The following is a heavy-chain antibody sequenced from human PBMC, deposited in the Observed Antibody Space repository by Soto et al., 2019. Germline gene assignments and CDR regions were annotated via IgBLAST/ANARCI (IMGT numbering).Heavy chain of an antibody. V-gene: IGHV1-3*01. D-gene: IGHD3-9*01. J-gene: IGHJ6*02. Sequence: GASVKVSCKASGYTFTIYAMHWVRQAPGQRLEWMGWINAGNGNTKYSQKFQGRVTITRDTSASTAYMELSSLGSEDTAVYYCARSLRYFDWLVYYYGVDVWGQGTTVTVSS. CDR3: ARSLRYFDWLVYYYGVDV. CDR1: GYTFTIYA. CDR2: INAGNGNT.